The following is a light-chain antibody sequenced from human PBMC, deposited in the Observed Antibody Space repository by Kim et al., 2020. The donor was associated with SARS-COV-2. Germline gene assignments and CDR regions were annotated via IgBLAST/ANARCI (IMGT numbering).Light chain of an antibody. Sequence: SYELPQPPSVSVAPGKTSRITCGGNNIGSKSVHWYQQKPDQAPVLVIYYDSDRHSGISERFSGSNSGNTASLTIIRVEAGDEADYYCQVWDSSSEHTVFGGGTQVTVL. J-gene: IGLJ3*02. V-gene: IGLV3-21*04. CDR2: YDS. CDR1: NIGSKS. CDR3: QVWDSSSEHTV.